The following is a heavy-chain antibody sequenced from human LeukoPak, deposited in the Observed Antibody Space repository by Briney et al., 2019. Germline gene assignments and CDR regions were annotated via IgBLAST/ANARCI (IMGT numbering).Heavy chain of an antibody. D-gene: IGHD3-16*01. J-gene: IGHJ4*02. Sequence: SETLSLTWTVSGGSISSYYWSWIRQPPEKGLEWIGYIYYSGSTNYNPSLKSRVTISVDTSKNQFSLKLSSVTAADTAVYYCASSVSGGELDYWGQGTLVTVSS. V-gene: IGHV4-59*01. CDR1: GGSISSYY. CDR3: ASSVSGGELDY. CDR2: IYYSGST.